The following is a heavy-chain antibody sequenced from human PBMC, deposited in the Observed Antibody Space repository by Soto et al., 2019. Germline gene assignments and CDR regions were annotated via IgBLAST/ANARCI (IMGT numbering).Heavy chain of an antibody. J-gene: IGHJ4*02. Sequence: XGSLRLSCAASGFTFSGSAMHWVRQASGKGLEWVGRIRSKANSYETAYAASVKGRFTISRDDSKNTAYLQMNSLKTEDTAVYYCTSSGAVAAAGTDDYWGQGTLVTVSS. D-gene: IGHD6-13*01. CDR3: TSSGAVAAAGTDDY. CDR2: IRSKANSYET. CDR1: GFTFSGSA. V-gene: IGHV3-73*01.